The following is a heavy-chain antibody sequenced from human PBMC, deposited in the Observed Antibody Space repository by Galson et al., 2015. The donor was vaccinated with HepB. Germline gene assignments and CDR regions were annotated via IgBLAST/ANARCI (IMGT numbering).Heavy chain of an antibody. Sequence: SLRLSCAASGFTFSSYGMIWVRQAPGKGLEWVSAVMSGSGGAFYADSVKGRFTNSRDNSKNTLSPQMNSLGAEDTAVYYCAKCGVLSSGWCNYFDPWGQGTLVTVSS. CDR1: GFTFSSYG. CDR3: AKCGVLSSGWCNYFDP. V-gene: IGHV3-23*01. D-gene: IGHD6-19*01. J-gene: IGHJ5*02. CDR2: VMSGSGGA.